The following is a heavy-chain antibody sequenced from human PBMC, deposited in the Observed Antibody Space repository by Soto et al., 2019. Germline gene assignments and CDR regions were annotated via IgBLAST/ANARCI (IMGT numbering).Heavy chain of an antibody. J-gene: IGHJ4*02. CDR2: ISGYNGNT. D-gene: IGHD6-13*01. V-gene: IGHV1-18*01. CDR1: GYGFADYD. Sequence: ASVEVSCKTPGYGFADYDIHWVRQAPGQGLEWMGWISGYNGNTNYAQKLQGRVTMTTDTSTSTAYMELRSLGSDDTAVYYCARDTSSSWYYFEYWGQGTSVTVSS. CDR3: ARDTSSSWYYFEY.